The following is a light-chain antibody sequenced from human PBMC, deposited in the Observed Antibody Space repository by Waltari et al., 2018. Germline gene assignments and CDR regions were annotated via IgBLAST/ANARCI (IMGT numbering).Light chain of an antibody. CDR3: QQSHSAPLA. CDR2: DAS. V-gene: IGKV3-11*01. CDR1: HSVSNL. Sequence: EVVLTQSPATLSLSPGERATLSCRASHSVSNLLAWYQQKPGQAPRLLIYDASNTATGIPARFSGSGSGTDFTLTISSLEPEDFAVYYCQQSHSAPLAFGGGTRLEI. J-gene: IGKJ4*01.